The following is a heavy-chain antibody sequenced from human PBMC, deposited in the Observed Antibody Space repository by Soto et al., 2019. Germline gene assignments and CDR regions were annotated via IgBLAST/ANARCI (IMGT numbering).Heavy chain of an antibody. Sequence: SVKVSCKASGFTFTSSAVQWVRQARGQRLEWIGWIVVGSGNTNYAQKFQERVTITRDMSTSTAYMELSSLRSEDTAVYYCAAASGGVYYDFWSGYSLDYWGQGTLVTAPQ. CDR3: AAASGGVYYDFWSGYSLDY. CDR2: IVVGSGNT. D-gene: IGHD3-3*01. J-gene: IGHJ4*02. CDR1: GFTFTSSA. V-gene: IGHV1-58*01.